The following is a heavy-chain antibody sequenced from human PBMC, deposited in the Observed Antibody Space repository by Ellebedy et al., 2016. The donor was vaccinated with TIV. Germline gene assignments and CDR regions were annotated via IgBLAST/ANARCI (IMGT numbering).Heavy chain of an antibody. V-gene: IGHV4-59*08. CDR1: GGSFSSYY. CDR3: ARHYNGNVRSPFDI. CDR2: IYYSGST. D-gene: IGHD1-20*01. J-gene: IGHJ3*02. Sequence: MPSETLSLTCAVYGGSFSSYYWSWIRQPPGKGLEWIGYIYYSGSTNYNPSLKSRVTISVDTSKNQFSLKLSSVTAADTAVYYCARHYNGNVRSPFDIWGQGTMVTVSS.